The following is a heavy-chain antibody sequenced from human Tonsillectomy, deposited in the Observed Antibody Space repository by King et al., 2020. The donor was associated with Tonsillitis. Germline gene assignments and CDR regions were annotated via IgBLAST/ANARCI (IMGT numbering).Heavy chain of an antibody. D-gene: IGHD6-6*01. CDR2: IYPDDSDT. Sequence: QLVQSGAEVKKPGESLKISCKGSGYSFTNYWLGWVRQMPGKGLEWMGIIYPDDSDTTYSPSFQGQVTISADKSISTAFLQWSSLKASDTAMYYCARTLGYTSSSVDSWGQGTLVTVSS. CDR3: ARTLGYTSSSVDS. V-gene: IGHV5-51*01. CDR1: GYSFTNYW. J-gene: IGHJ4*02.